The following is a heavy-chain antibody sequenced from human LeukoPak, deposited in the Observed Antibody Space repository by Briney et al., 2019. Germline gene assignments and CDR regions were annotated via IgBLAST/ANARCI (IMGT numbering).Heavy chain of an antibody. CDR3: ARRAYSAAYWKHFDY. Sequence: PSETLSLTCTVSGGSISSSSDYWGWIRQAPGKGLEWIGSIYYHENTYYNSSLKGRVTISVDTAQNQWSLKLNSVTAPDTAVYFCARRAYSAAYWKHFDYWGQGTLVTVSS. J-gene: IGHJ4*02. V-gene: IGHV4-39*01. D-gene: IGHD1-1*01. CDR1: GGSISSSSDY. CDR2: IYYHENT.